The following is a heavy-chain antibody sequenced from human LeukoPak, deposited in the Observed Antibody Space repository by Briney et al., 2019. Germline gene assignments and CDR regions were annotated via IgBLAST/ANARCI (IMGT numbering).Heavy chain of an antibody. CDR2: IYTSGST. D-gene: IGHD6-19*01. V-gene: IGHV4-4*07. Sequence: SETLSLTCTVSGGSISSYYWSWIRQPAGKGLEWIGRIYTSGSTNYNPSLKSRVTMSVDTSKNQFSLKLSSVTAGDTAVYYCASLAINSYSSGRDYWGQGTLVTVSS. CDR3: ASLAINSYSSGRDY. J-gene: IGHJ4*02. CDR1: GGSISSYY.